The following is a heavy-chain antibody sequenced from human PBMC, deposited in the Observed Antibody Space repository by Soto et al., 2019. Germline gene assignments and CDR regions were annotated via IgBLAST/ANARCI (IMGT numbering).Heavy chain of an antibody. CDR3: ARVGSFCSGGSCYKHGAFDI. J-gene: IGHJ3*02. V-gene: IGHV3-21*01. D-gene: IGHD2-15*01. Sequence: GGSLRLSCAASGFTFSSYSMNWVRQAPGKGLEWVSSISSSSSYIYYADSVKGRFTISRDNAKNSLYLQMNSLRAEDTVVYYCARVGSFCSGGSCYKHGAFDIWGQGTMVTVSS. CDR1: GFTFSSYS. CDR2: ISSSSSYI.